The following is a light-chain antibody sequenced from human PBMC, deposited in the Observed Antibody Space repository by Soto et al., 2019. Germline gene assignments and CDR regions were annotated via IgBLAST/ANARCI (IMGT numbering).Light chain of an antibody. CDR2: DND. CDR1: TSNIVDNY. CDR3: GTWDNSLSGGV. V-gene: IGLV1-51*01. Sequence: QSVLTQPPSVSAAPGQKVTISCSGSTSNIVDNYVSWYQQLPGTAPKLLIYDNDKRPSGIPDRFSGSKSGTSATLGITGLQTGDEADYYCGTWDNSLSGGVFGGGTKVTVL. J-gene: IGLJ3*02.